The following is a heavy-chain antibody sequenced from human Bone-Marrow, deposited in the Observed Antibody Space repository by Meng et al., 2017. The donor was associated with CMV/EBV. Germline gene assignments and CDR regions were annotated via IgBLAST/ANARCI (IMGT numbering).Heavy chain of an antibody. CDR3: AKVLYSSSSGDY. CDR1: GFTFSSYN. D-gene: IGHD6-6*01. Sequence: GESLKISCAASGFTFSSYNMHWVRQAPGKGLEWVTFIRYDGSNKYYADSVKGRFTISRDNYKNTLYLQMNSLRAEDTAVYYCAKVLYSSSSGDYWGQGTLVTVSS. CDR2: IRYDGSNK. J-gene: IGHJ4*02. V-gene: IGHV3-30*02.